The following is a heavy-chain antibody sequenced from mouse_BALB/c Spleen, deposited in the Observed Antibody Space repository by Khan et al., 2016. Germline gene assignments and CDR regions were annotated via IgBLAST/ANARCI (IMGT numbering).Heavy chain of an antibody. D-gene: IGHD2-1*01. CDR3: ARYGNYWDFDD. V-gene: IGHV1S136*01. J-gene: IGHJ1*01. CDR1: GYTFTSYV. Sequence: VQLQQSGAELVKPGASVKMSCTASGYTFTSYVMHWVKQKPGQGLEWIGNINPYNDGTKYNEKFQGKATMTSDKSSSTAYMQRSSLTSEDSAVYSCARYGNYWDFDDWGEGTTVTVSS. CDR2: INPYNDGT.